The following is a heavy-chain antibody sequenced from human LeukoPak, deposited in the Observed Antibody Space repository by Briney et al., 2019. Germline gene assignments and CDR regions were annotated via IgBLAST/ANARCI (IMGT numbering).Heavy chain of an antibody. D-gene: IGHD3-3*01. CDR1: GGSISSYY. CDR3: ASTYYDFWSGYVEGDAFDI. J-gene: IGHJ3*02. CDR2: IYTSGST. V-gene: IGHV4-4*07. Sequence: PSETLSLTCTVSGGSISSYYWSWIRQPAGKGLEWIGRIYTSGSTNYNPSLKRRVTISVDTSKNQFSLKLSSVTAADTAVYYCASTYYDFWSGYVEGDAFDIWGQGTMVTVSS.